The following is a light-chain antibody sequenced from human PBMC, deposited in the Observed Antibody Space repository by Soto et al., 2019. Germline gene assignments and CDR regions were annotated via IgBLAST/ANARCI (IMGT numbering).Light chain of an antibody. CDR1: SSDVGSYNL. V-gene: IGLV2-23*02. CDR3: CPYAGSSYV. J-gene: IGLJ1*01. CDR2: EVS. Sequence: QSVLTQPASVSGSPGQSITISCTGASSDVGSYNLVSWYQQHPGKAPKLMIYEVSKRPSGVSNRFSGSKSGNTASLTISGLQAEDEADYYCCPYAGSSYVSATGRKVTVL.